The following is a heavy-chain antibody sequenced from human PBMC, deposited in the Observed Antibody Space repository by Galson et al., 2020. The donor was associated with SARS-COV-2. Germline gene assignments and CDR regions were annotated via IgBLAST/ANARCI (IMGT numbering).Heavy chain of an antibody. CDR3: AKHHSSSWYGDVFDI. J-gene: IGHJ3*02. D-gene: IGHD6-13*01. CDR1: GFTFSSYA. Sequence: GESLKISCAASGFTFSSYAMSWVRQAPGKGLEWVSAISGSGGSTYYADSVKGRFTISRDNSTNTLYLQMNSLRAEDTAVYYCAKHHSSSWYGDVFDIWGQGTMVTGSS. CDR2: ISGSGGST. V-gene: IGHV3-23*01.